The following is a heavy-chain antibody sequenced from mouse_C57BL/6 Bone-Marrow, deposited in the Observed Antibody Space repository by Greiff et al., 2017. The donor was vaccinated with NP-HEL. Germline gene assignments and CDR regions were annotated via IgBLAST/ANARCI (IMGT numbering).Heavy chain of an antibody. CDR3: ARRANWDWFAY. D-gene: IGHD4-1*01. CDR1: GYSITSGYY. Sequence: EVKLMESGPGLVKPSQSLSLTCSVTGYSITSGYYWNWIRQFPGNKLEWMGYISYDGSNNYNPSLKNRISITRDTSKNQFFLKLNSVTTEDTATYYCARRANWDWFAYWGQGTLVTVSA. V-gene: IGHV3-6*01. J-gene: IGHJ3*01. CDR2: ISYDGSN.